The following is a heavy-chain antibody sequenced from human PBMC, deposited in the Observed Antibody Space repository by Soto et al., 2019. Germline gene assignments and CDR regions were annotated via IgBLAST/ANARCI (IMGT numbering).Heavy chain of an antibody. CDR2: ISISGTYL. CDR3: AKATATGGGAFDF. V-gene: IGHV3-21*01. J-gene: IGHJ3*01. Sequence: GGSLRLSCATSGFTFRIYAMNWVRQAPGKGLEWVSSISISGTYLHYADSVEGRFTISRDDAKNSVYLQMNSLRPDDTAVYYCAKATATGGGAFDFCGQGTMVTVSS. CDR1: GFTFRIYA. D-gene: IGHD2-8*02.